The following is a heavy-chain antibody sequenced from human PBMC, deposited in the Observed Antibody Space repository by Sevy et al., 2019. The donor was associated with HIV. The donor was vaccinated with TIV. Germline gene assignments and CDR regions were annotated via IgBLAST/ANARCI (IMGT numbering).Heavy chain of an antibody. CDR2: ISGSSDYV. CDR1: GFTFSSYN. CDR3: AKWDADRRWYFDY. V-gene: IGHV3-21*01. J-gene: IGHJ4*02. Sequence: GGSLRLSCAASGFTFSSYNMNWVRQAPGKGLEWVSSISGSSDYVFYVDSVKGRFTISRDNDKNSLYFQMNSVRAEDTAVYYCAKWDADRRWYFDYWGQGTLVTVSS. D-gene: IGHD1-26*01.